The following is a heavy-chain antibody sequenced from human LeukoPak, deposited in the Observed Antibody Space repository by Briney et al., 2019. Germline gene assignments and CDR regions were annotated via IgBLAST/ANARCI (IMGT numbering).Heavy chain of an antibody. V-gene: IGHV3-23*01. CDR2: ISSSVGST. D-gene: IGHD4-23*01. J-gene: IGHJ6*02. CDR1: GFTLSSYA. Sequence: GGSLRLSCAASGFTLSSYAMNWVRQAPGKGLEWVSGISSSVGSTYYADSVRGRSTISRDNPTKMVYLHMNSLRVEDTALYYCARSLSDHGGYSACYYHGMDVWGQGTTVAVSS. CDR3: ARSLSDHGGYSACYYHGMDV.